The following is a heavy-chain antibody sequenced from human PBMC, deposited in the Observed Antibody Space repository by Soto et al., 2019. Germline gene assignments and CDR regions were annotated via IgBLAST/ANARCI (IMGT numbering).Heavy chain of an antibody. D-gene: IGHD3-10*01. J-gene: IGHJ4*02. V-gene: IGHV4-30-4*01. Sequence: QVQLQESGPGLVKPSETLSLTCSVSGDSFISADFYWSWIRQPPGKGLEWMGNISYSGSTDYNPSLKSRLSISLDSSKSQFSLRLRSVTAADTAVYYCARLLMSYYRFDSWGQGTLVAVSS. CDR2: ISYSGST. CDR1: GDSFISADFY. CDR3: ARLLMSYYRFDS.